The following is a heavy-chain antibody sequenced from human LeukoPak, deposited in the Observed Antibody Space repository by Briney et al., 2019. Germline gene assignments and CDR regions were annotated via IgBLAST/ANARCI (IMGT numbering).Heavy chain of an antibody. CDR2: IYTSGST. CDR3: ARISGSSWYDPYYFDY. D-gene: IGHD6-13*01. J-gene: IGHJ4*02. CDR1: GGSISSYY. V-gene: IGHV4-4*07. Sequence: PSETLSLTCTVSGGSISSYYWSWIRQPAGKGLEWIGRIYTSGSTNYNPSLKSRVTMSVDTSKNQFSLKLSFVTAADTAVYYCARISGSSWYDPYYFDYWGQGTLVTVSS.